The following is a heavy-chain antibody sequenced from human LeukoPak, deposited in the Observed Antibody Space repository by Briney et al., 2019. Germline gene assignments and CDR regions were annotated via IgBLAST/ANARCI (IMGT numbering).Heavy chain of an antibody. Sequence: GGSLRLSCVSSGFTFSTYKRPGVGQAPGKGREGVANINQDASKKTYLDSVKGRFTISRDNARNSLYLQMNSLRVEDTAVYYCARAIPYSDNYIWYFDSWGQGTLVTVSS. V-gene: IGHV3-7*01. CDR1: GFTFSTYK. CDR2: INQDASKK. CDR3: ARAIPYSDNYIWYFDS. J-gene: IGHJ4*02. D-gene: IGHD4/OR15-4a*01.